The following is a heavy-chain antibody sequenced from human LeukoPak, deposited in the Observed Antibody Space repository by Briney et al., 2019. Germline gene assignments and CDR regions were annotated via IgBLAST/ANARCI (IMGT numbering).Heavy chain of an antibody. CDR3: ARHTDFWMATTDY. CDR1: GGSISSYY. J-gene: IGHJ4*02. CDR2: IYYSGST. V-gene: IGHV4-39*01. Sequence: PSETLSLTCTVSGGSISSYYWGWIRQPPGKGLEWIGSIYYSGSTYYNPSLKSRVTISVDTSKNQFSLKLSSVTAADTAVYYCARHTDFWMATTDYWGQGTLVTVSS. D-gene: IGHD3/OR15-3a*01.